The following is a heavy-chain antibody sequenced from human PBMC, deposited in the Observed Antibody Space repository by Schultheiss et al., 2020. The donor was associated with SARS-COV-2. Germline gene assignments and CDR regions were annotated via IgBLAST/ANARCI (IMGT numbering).Heavy chain of an antibody. CDR1: GYTFTSYG. J-gene: IGHJ6*02. V-gene: IGHV1-69*13. D-gene: IGHD4-17*01. CDR3: AISPDAYGDYRSGMDV. CDR2: IIPIFGTA. Sequence: SVKVSCKASGYTFTSYGISWVRQAPGQGLEWMGGIIPIFGTANYAQKFQGRVTITADESTSTAYMELSSLRSEDTAVYYCAISPDAYGDYRSGMDVWGQGTTVTVSS.